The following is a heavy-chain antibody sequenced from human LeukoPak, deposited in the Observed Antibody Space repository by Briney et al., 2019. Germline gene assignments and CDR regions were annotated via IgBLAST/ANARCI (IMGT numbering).Heavy chain of an antibody. CDR3: ASETRRDGYNSFDY. CDR1: GGSISSSSYY. CDR2: IYYSGST. D-gene: IGHD5-24*01. V-gene: IGHV4-39*07. Sequence: PSETLSLTCTVSGGSISSSSYYWGWIRQPPGKGLEWIGSIYYSGSTYYNPSLKSRVTISVDTSKNQFSLKLSSVTAADTAVYYCASETRRDGYNSFDYWGQGTLVTVSS. J-gene: IGHJ4*02.